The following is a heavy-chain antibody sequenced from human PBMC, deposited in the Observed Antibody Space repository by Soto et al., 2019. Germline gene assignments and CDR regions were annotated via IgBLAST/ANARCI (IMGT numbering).Heavy chain of an antibody. CDR3: AREPYGDYEDYFDY. V-gene: IGHV3-48*03. Sequence: GGSLRLSCAASGFTFSSYEMNWVRQAPGKGLEWVSYISSSGSTIYYADSVKGRFTISRDNAKNSLYLQMNSLRAEDTAVYYCAREPYGDYEDYFDYWGQGTLVTVSS. D-gene: IGHD4-17*01. CDR2: ISSSGSTI. J-gene: IGHJ4*02. CDR1: GFTFSSYE.